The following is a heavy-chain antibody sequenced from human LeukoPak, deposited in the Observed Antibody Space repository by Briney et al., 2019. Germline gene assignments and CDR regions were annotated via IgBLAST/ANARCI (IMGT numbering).Heavy chain of an antibody. V-gene: IGHV4-34*01. CDR1: GGSFSGYY. Sequence: SETLSLTCAVYGGSFSGYYWSWIRQPPGKGLEWIGEINHRGSTNYNPSLKSRVTISVDTSKDQFSLKLSSVTAADTAVYYCARGSSTMIVLWGQGTLVTVSS. CDR3: ARGSSTMIVL. D-gene: IGHD3-22*01. J-gene: IGHJ4*02. CDR2: INHRGST.